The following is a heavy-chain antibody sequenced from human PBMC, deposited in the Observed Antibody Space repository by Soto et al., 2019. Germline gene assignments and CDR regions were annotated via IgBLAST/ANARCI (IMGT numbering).Heavy chain of an antibody. Sequence: QVQLVQSRAEVKNPGASVKVSCKASGYSFTRYGIAWARQAPGQGLEWMGWINTYNGNTNYAQNLQGRVTLTTDTPTSTADMLLTSLRSNDTAIYYCAMVDVYVTPSPQDVWGQGTTVIVSS. CDR3: AMVDVYVTPSPQDV. CDR2: INTYNGNT. D-gene: IGHD3-16*01. V-gene: IGHV1-18*01. CDR1: GYSFTRYG. J-gene: IGHJ6*02.